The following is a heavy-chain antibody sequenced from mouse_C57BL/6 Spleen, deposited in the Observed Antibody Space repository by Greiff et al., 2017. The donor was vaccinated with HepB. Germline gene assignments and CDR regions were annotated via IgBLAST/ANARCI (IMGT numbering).Heavy chain of an antibody. CDR1: GYTFTSYW. J-gene: IGHJ2*01. V-gene: IGHV1-53*01. CDR3: ARSPIYYYGSSYYYDY. CDR2: INPSNGGT. Sequence: QVQLQQPGTELVKPGASVKLSCKASGYTFTSYWMHWVKQRPGQGLEWIGNINPSNGGTNYNEKFKSKATLTVDKSSSTAYMQLSGLTSEDSAVYYCARSPIYYYGSSYYYDYWGQGTTLTVSS. D-gene: IGHD1-1*01.